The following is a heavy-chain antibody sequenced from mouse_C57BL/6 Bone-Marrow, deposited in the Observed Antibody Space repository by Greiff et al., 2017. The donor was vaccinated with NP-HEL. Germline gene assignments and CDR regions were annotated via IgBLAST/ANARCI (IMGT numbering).Heavy chain of an antibody. Sequence: VQLQQSGPELVKPGASVKISCKASGYTFTDYYMNWVKQSHGKSLEWIGDINPNNGGTSYNQKFKGKATLTVDKSSSTAYMELRSLTSEDSAVYYCARSRLFAYWGQGTLVTVFA. J-gene: IGHJ3*01. CDR2: INPNNGGT. V-gene: IGHV1-26*01. CDR1: GYTFTDYY. D-gene: IGHD3-2*02. CDR3: ARSRLFAY.